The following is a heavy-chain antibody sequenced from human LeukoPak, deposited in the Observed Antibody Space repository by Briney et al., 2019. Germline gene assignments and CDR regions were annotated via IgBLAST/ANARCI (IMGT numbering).Heavy chain of an antibody. CDR1: GFTFSSYY. CDR3: ARSARGTPKSPGFDY. V-gene: IGHV3-74*01. J-gene: IGHJ4*02. Sequence: GGSLRLSCAASGFTFSSYYMHWVRQAPGKGLVWVSRIRGDGRTTDYADSVKGRFTISRDNAKNTLYLQMNSLRAEDTAVYYCARSARGTPKSPGFDYWGQGILVTVSS. CDR2: IRGDGRTT. D-gene: IGHD1/OR15-1a*01.